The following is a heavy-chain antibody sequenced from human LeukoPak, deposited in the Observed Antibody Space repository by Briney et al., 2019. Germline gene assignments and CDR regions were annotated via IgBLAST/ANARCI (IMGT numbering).Heavy chain of an antibody. CDR1: GFTFSTSG. V-gene: IGHV3-23*01. CDR3: ARDFHRRLYDSSGYYLY. Sequence: GGSLRLSCAGSGFTFSTSGFSWVRQAPGTGLEWVSGFSVSDDTTHYADSVKGRFTMSRDNSRNTLYLQMNSLRAEDTAVYYCARDFHRRLYDSSGYYLYWGQGTLVTVSS. D-gene: IGHD3-22*01. J-gene: IGHJ4*02. CDR2: FSVSDDTT.